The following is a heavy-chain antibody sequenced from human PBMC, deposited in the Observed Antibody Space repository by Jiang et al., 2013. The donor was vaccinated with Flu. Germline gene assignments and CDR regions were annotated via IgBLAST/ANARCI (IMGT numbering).Heavy chain of an antibody. CDR1: RFIFSTYA. V-gene: IGHV3-30-3*01. CDR2: ISLDGSKK. CDR3: ARRPGYYERSGYFEN. D-gene: IGHD3-22*01. Sequence: QLLESGGGVVQPGRSLRLSCAASRFIFSTYAMHWGPPGLQARGLEWVAVISLDGSKKYYADSVKGRFTISRDNPKNTLYLQMNSLRLEDTAVYYCARRPGYYERSGYFENWGQGTLVTVSS. J-gene: IGHJ4*02.